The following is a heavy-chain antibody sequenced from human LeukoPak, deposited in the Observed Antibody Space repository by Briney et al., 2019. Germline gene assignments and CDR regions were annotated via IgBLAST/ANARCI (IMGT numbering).Heavy chain of an antibody. CDR1: GFTFSSYS. D-gene: IGHD3-10*01. J-gene: IGHJ3*02. Sequence: GGSLRLSCAASGFTFSSYSMNWVRQAPGKGLEWVSSISSSSSYIYYADSVKGRFTISRDNAKNSLYLQMNSLRAEDTAVYYCARVRGFASDAFDIWGRGTMVTVSS. CDR3: ARVRGFASDAFDI. V-gene: IGHV3-21*01. CDR2: ISSSSSYI.